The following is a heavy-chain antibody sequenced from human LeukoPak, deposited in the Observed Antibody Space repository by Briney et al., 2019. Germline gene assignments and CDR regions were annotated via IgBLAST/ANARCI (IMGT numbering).Heavy chain of an antibody. CDR3: ARANVIGSGSYGFDY. Sequence: GSLRLSCAASGFTSSDYYIDWVRQPPGKGLEWIGYIYYSGSTNYNPSLKSRVTISVDTSKNQFSLKLSSVTAADTAVYYCARANVIGSGSYGFDYWGQGTLVTVSS. CDR2: IYYSGST. J-gene: IGHJ4*02. CDR1: GFTSSDYY. D-gene: IGHD3-10*01. V-gene: IGHV4-59*01.